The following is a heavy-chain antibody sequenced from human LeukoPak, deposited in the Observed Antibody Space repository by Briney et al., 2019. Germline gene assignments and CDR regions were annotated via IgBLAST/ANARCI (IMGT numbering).Heavy chain of an antibody. Sequence: GGSLRLSCAASGFTFSSYAMHWVRQAPGKGLEWVAVISYDGSNKYYADSVKGRFTISRDTSKNTLYLEMNSLRPEDTAMYYCARTYSSSSGGLYFYYYGLDVWGQGTTVAVSS. CDR3: ARTYSSSSGGLYFYYYGLDV. V-gene: IGHV3-30-3*01. D-gene: IGHD6-13*01. CDR2: ISYDGSNK. CDR1: GFTFSSYA. J-gene: IGHJ6*02.